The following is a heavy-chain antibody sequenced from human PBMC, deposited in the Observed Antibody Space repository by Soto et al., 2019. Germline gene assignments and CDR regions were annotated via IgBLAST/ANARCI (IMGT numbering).Heavy chain of an antibody. D-gene: IGHD3-22*01. Sequence: GASVKVSCKASGYTFTSYYMHWVRQAPGQGLEWMGIINPSGGSTSYAQKFQGRVTMTRDTSTSTVYMELSSLRSEDTAVYYCARGLPLPVPGGSRGSVDYWGQGTLVTVSS. CDR2: INPSGGST. CDR1: GYTFTSYY. V-gene: IGHV1-46*01. CDR3: ARGLPLPVPGGSRGSVDY. J-gene: IGHJ4*02.